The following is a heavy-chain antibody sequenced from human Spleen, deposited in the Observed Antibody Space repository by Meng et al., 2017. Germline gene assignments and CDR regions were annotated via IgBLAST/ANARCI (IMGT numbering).Heavy chain of an antibody. V-gene: IGHV4-34*01. D-gene: IGHD4-11*01. CDR3: ARGPTTMAHDFDY. J-gene: IGHJ4*02. CDR2: INHSGST. CDR1: GGSFSDYY. Sequence: QVPHHAWGVGLLLPSATLSFTCVVSGGSFSDYYWSWIRQPPGKGLEWIWEINHSGSTNYNPSLESRATISVDTSQNNLSLKLSSVTAADSAVYYCARGPTTMAHDFDYWGQGTLVTVSS.